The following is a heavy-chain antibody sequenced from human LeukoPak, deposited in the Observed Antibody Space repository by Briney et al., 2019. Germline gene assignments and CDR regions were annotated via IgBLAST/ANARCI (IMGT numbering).Heavy chain of an antibody. CDR3: ARVWIAADYYGMDV. CDR2: ISYDGSNK. CDR1: GFTFSSYS. J-gene: IGHJ6*02. Sequence: GGSLRLSCAASGFTFSSYSMNWVRQAPGKGLEWVAVISYDGSNKYYADSVKGRFTISRDNSKNTLYLQMNSLRAEDTAVYYCARVWIAADYYGMDVWGQGTTVTVSS. D-gene: IGHD6-25*01. V-gene: IGHV3-30*03.